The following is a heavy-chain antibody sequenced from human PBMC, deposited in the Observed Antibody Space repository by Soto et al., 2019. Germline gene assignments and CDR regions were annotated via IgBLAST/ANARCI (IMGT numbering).Heavy chain of an antibody. Sequence: QVQLVQSGAEVKKPGSSVKVSCKASGGTFSSYAISWVRQAPGQGLEWMGGIIPIFDTANYAQKFQGRVTITADESTSTAYMELSSLRSEDTAVYYCARMEVRGDSGYDYYYYGMDVWGQGTTVTVSS. CDR2: IIPIFDTA. CDR1: GGTFSSYA. D-gene: IGHD5-12*01. J-gene: IGHJ6*02. V-gene: IGHV1-69*01. CDR3: ARMEVRGDSGYDYYYYGMDV.